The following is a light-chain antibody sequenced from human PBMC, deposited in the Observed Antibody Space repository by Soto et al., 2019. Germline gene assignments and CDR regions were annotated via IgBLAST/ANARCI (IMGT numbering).Light chain of an antibody. CDR2: EVS. CDR3: SSYTSSRAYV. CDR1: GRDIGAYDY. Sequence: QSVLTQPASVSGSPGQSITISCTGSGRDIGAYDYVSWYQQQSGKAPKLMIHEVSNRPSGVSNRFSGSKSGNTASLTISGLQAEDEADYYCSSYTSSRAYVFGIGTKVTVL. J-gene: IGLJ1*01. V-gene: IGLV2-14*01.